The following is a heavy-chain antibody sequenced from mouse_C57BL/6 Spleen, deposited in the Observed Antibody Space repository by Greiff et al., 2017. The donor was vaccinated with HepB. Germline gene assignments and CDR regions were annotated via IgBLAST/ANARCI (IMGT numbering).Heavy chain of an antibody. CDR1: GYTFTSYW. D-gene: IGHD1-1*01. V-gene: IGHV1-64*01. Sequence: QVQLKQPGAELVKPGASVKLSCKASGYTFTSYWMHWVKQRPGQGLEWIGMIHPNSGSTNYNEKFKSKATLTVDKSSSTAYMQLSSLTSEDSAVYYCLITTEVFAYWGQGTLVTVSA. J-gene: IGHJ3*01. CDR3: LITTEVFAY. CDR2: IHPNSGST.